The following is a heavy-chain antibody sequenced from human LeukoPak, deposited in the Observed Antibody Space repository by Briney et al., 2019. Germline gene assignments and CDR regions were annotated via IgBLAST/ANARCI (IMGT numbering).Heavy chain of an antibody. Sequence: PGGSLRLSCAASGITFSSYAMHWVRQAPGKGLEWVAVISYDGSNKYYADSVKGRFTISRDNSKNTLYLQMNSLRAEDTAVYYCARARRIYCSSTSCYDLDYWGQGTLVTVSS. D-gene: IGHD2-2*01. J-gene: IGHJ4*02. CDR3: ARARRIYCSSTSCYDLDY. CDR1: GITFSSYA. V-gene: IGHV3-30-3*01. CDR2: ISYDGSNK.